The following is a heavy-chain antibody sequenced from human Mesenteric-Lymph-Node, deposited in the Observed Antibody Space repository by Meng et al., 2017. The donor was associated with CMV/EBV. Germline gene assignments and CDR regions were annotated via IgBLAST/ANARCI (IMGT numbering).Heavy chain of an antibody. D-gene: IGHD3-16*02. CDR3: ARGHTLYDYVGGTYRSGGYFDY. CDR2: IIPIFGTA. CDR1: YA. J-gene: IGHJ4*02. Sequence: YAINWVRQARGRGLEWLGGIIPIFGTANSAQKFQDRVTITTDESASTAYMELSSLTSEDTAVYYCARGHTLYDYVGGTYRSGGYFDYWGQGTQVTVSS. V-gene: IGHV1-69*05.